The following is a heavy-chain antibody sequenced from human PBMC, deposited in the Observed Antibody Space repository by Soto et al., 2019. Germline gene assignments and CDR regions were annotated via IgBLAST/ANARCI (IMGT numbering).Heavy chain of an antibody. CDR1: GFTFSSYA. J-gene: IGHJ6*02. CDR2: ISGSGGST. V-gene: IGHV3-23*01. Sequence: VGSLRLSCAASGFTFSSYAMSWVRQAPGKGLECVSAISGSGGSTYYADSVKGRFTISRDNSKNTLYLQMNSLRAEDTAVYYCAKDFSGADYGATTRRNYYYGMDVWGQGTTVTVSS. CDR3: AKDFSGADYGATTRRNYYYGMDV. D-gene: IGHD4-17*01.